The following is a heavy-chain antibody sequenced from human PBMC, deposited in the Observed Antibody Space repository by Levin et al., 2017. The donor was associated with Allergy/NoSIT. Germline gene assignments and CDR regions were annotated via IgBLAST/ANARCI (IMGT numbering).Heavy chain of an antibody. CDR1: GFSFSNYW. Sequence: GESLKISCAASGFSFSNYWMNWVRQISEKGLEWVAAIKSDGSEKEYMDSAKGRFTISRDNAKNSLYLQMSSLRAEDTAVYYCVCRSADYWGQGILVTVSS. CDR3: VCRSADY. J-gene: IGHJ4*02. V-gene: IGHV3-7*01. D-gene: IGHD6-19*01. CDR2: IKSDGSEK.